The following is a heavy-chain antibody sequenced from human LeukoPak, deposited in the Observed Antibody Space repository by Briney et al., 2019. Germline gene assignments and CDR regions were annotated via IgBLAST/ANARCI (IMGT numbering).Heavy chain of an antibody. Sequence: GGFLRLSCATSGPTFSSNWMHSVRQAPGKGLVWVSRMNSHGGGRIYAVSVRGRFTFSSDNAKNTLYLQLNSLRAEDTAVYYCSTQRGGSPGDYWGQGALVTVSS. V-gene: IGHV3-74*01. J-gene: IGHJ4*02. CDR3: STQRGGSPGDY. D-gene: IGHD6-25*01. CDR1: GPTFSSNW. CDR2: MNSHGGGR.